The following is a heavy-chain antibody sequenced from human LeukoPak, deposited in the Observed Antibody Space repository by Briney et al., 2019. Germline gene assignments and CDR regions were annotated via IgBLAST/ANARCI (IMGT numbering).Heavy chain of an antibody. CDR1: GGSISSGGYY. Sequence: SETLSLTCTVSGGSISSGGYYWSWIRQHPGKGLEWIGYIYYSGSTYYNPSLKSRVTISVDTSKNQFSLKLSSVTAADTAVYYCARDGLGTMYGMDVWGQGTTVTVSS. D-gene: IGHD3-3*01. J-gene: IGHJ6*02. V-gene: IGHV4-31*03. CDR2: IYYSGST. CDR3: ARDGLGTMYGMDV.